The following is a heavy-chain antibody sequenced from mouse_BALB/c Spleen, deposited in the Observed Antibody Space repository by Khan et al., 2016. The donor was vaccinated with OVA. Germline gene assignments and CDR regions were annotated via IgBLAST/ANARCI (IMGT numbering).Heavy chain of an antibody. CDR3: ARYSRVSTAVMDY. CDR1: GFSLTSYG. J-gene: IGHJ4*01. V-gene: IGHV2-6*02. D-gene: IGHD1-2*01. CDR2: IWSDGKT. Sequence: VQLQESGPGLVAPSQSLSITCTVSGFSLTSYGVHWVRQPPGKGLEWLVVIWSDGKTTYNSTLKSRLSISKDNSKSQVFLKMNSLQTDDTAMYYCARYSRVSTAVMDYWGQGTSVTVSS.